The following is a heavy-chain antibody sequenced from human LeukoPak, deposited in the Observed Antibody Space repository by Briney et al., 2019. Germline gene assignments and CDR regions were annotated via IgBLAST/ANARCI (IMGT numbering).Heavy chain of an antibody. CDR2: INHSGST. J-gene: IGHJ4*02. V-gene: IGHV4-34*01. Sequence: PSETLSLTCAVYGGSFSGYYWSWIRQPPGKGLEWIGEINHSGSTNYNPSLKSRVTISVDTSKNQFSLKLSSVTAADMAVYYCARAYQPDTGTIDYWGQGTLVTVSS. D-gene: IGHD1/OR15-1a*01. CDR1: GGSFSGYY. CDR3: ARAYQPDTGTIDY.